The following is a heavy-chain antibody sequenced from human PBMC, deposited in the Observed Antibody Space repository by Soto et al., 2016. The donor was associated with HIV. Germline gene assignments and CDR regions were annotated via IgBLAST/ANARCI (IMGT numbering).Heavy chain of an antibody. CDR1: GFTFSDAW. CDR3: STVVAWSLFDY. Sequence: EVQLVESGGGLVKPGGSLRLSCAASGFTFSDAWMSWVRQAPGKGLEWVGRIKSKTDGGTTDYAAPVKGRFTTSRDDSKNTLYLQMNSLKTEDTAVYYCSTVVAWSLFDYWGQGTLVTVSS. V-gene: IGHV3-15*01. D-gene: IGHD5-12*01. J-gene: IGHJ4*02. CDR2: IKSKTDGGTT.